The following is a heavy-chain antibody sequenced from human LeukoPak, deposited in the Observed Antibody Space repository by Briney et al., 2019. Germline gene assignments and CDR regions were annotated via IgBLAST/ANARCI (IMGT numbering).Heavy chain of an antibody. CDR3: AREDTAMADAFDI. CDR1: GYTFTSYY. Sequence: ASVKVSCKASGYTFTSYYMHWVRQAPGQGLEWMGIINPSGGSTSYAQKFQGRVTMTRDMSTSTVYMELCSLRSEDTAVYYCAREDTAMADAFDIWGQGTMVTVSS. CDR2: INPSGGST. V-gene: IGHV1-46*01. D-gene: IGHD5-18*01. J-gene: IGHJ3*02.